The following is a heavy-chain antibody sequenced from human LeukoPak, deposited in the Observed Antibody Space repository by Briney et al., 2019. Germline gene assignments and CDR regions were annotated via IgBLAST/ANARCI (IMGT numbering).Heavy chain of an antibody. V-gene: IGHV3-30-3*01. CDR3: ATTHVVVTANFDY. CDR2: ISYDGSNK. CDR1: GFTFSSYA. Sequence: GGSLRPSRAASGFTFSSYAMHWGPQAPGKGVGWGAVISYDGSNKYYADSVKGRFTISRDNSKNTLYLQMNSLRAEDTAVYYCATTHVVVTANFDYWGQGTLVTVSS. D-gene: IGHD2-21*02. J-gene: IGHJ4*02.